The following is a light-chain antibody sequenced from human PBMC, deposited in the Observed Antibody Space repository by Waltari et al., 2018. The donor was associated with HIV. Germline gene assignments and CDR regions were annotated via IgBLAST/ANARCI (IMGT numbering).Light chain of an antibody. CDR2: DVS. CDR1: NSDIGRY. V-gene: IGLV2-14*03. Sequence: QSALTQPPSVSGSPGQSVTISCTRTNSDIGRYVSWYQQHPGQAPRLMIFDVSQRPSGISARFSGSKSGTTASLTISGLQTDDEADYFCSSYTGTIKLFGGGTKLTVL. CDR3: SSYTGTIKL. J-gene: IGLJ3*02.